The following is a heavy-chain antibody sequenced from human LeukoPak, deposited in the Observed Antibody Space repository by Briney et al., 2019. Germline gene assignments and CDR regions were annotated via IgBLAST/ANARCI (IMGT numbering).Heavy chain of an antibody. CDR1: GYSFANYW. CDR2: IYPGDSDT. D-gene: IGHD6-13*01. CDR3: ASRFRGSTSWFVDY. V-gene: IGHV5-51*01. Sequence: GESLKISCKGSGYSFANYWIGWVRQMPGKGLEWMGIIYPGDSDTKYSPSFQGLVTISADKSISTAYLQWSSLKASDTAIYYCASRFRGSTSWFVDYWGQGTLVTVSS. J-gene: IGHJ4*02.